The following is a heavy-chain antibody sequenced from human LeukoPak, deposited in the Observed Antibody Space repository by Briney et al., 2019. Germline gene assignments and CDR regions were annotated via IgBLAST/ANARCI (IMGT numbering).Heavy chain of an antibody. D-gene: IGHD2-15*01. Sequence: PGGSLRLSCAASGFSFDDYGMSWVRQAPGEGLEWVSGIKWNGGSTGYADSVKGRFTISRDNAKKSLYLQMSSLRPEDTAFYYCASGYNSVGGFYFEYWGQGTLVTVSS. J-gene: IGHJ4*02. CDR3: ASGYNSVGGFYFEY. CDR1: GFSFDDYG. V-gene: IGHV3-20*04. CDR2: IKWNGGST.